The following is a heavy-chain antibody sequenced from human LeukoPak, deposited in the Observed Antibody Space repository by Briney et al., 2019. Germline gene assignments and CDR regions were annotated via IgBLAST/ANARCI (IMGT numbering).Heavy chain of an antibody. J-gene: IGHJ5*02. CDR2: INPSGGST. CDR3: ATGGHYYDSSGYNWFDP. Sequence: GASVKVSCKASGYTFTSYYMDWVRQAPGQGLEWMGIINPSGGSTIYAQKFQGRVTMTEDTSTDTAYMELSSLRPEDTAVYYCATGGHYYDSSGYNWFDPWGQGTLVTVSS. V-gene: IGHV1-46*01. CDR1: GYTFTSYY. D-gene: IGHD3-22*01.